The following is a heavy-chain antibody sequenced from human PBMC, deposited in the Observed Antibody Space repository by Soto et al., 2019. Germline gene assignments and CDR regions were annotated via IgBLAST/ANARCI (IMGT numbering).Heavy chain of an antibody. D-gene: IGHD1-7*01. CDR3: AGTTSLHWYYMDV. V-gene: IGHV6-1*01. J-gene: IGHJ6*03. CDR1: GDSVSSNSAD. CDR2: TYYRSRWYN. Sequence: QVQLQQSSPELVRPSQTLSLTCAISGDSVSSNSADWNWIRQSPSRGLEWLGRTYYRSRWYNDYAVSGKSRITVNPATYKKHFPLHLNSVTPEDTAVYYCAGTTSLHWYYMDVWDKGTTVTVSS.